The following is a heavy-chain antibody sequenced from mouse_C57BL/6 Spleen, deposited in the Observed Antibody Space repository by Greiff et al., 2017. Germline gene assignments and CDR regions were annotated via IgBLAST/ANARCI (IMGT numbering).Heavy chain of an antibody. D-gene: IGHD2-5*01. J-gene: IGHJ2*01. CDR1: GYTFTDYY. CDR2: INPNNGGT. V-gene: IGHV1-26*01. CDR3: ARAYYSNRGFDY. Sequence: EVQLQQSGPELVKPGASVKISCKASGYTFTDYYMNWVKQSHGKSLEWIGDINPNNGGTSYNQKFKGKATLTVDKSSSTAYMELRSLTSEDSAVYYCARAYYSNRGFDYWGQGTTLTVSS.